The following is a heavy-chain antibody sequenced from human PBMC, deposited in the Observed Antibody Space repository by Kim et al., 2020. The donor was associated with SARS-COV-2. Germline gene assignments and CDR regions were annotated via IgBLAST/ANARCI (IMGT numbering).Heavy chain of an antibody. D-gene: IGHD4-4*01. J-gene: IGHJ6*02. CDR1: GYTFTSYA. Sequence: ASVKVSCKASGYTFTSYAMHWVRQAPGQRLEWMGWINAGNGNTKYSQKFQGRVTITRDTSASTAYMELSSLRSEDTAVYYCARAVTVTTAYYYYGMDVWGQGTTVTVSS. CDR2: INAGNGNT. CDR3: ARAVTVTTAYYYYGMDV. V-gene: IGHV1-3*01.